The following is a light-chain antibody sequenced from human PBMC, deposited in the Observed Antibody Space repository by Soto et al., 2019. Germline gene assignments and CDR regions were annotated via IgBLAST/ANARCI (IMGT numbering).Light chain of an antibody. J-gene: IGLJ3*02. CDR1: SSDVGAYDY. Sequence: QSALTQPPSASGSPGQSVTISCTGTSSDVGAYDYVSWYQQHPGKAPKLMIYEVTNRPSGVSNRFSGSKSGNTASLTISGLQAEDEADYYCSSYTNTNTWVFGGGTKLTVL. V-gene: IGLV2-14*01. CDR3: SSYTNTNTWV. CDR2: EVT.